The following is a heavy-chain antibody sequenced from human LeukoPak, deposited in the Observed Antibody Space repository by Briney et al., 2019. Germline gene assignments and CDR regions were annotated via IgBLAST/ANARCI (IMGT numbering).Heavy chain of an antibody. J-gene: IGHJ4*02. CDR3: ASSYTYYYDSSGYSLDY. Sequence: SQTLPLTCTVSGGSISSGDYYWSWIRQPPGKGLEWIGYIYYSGSTYYNPSLKSRVTISVDTSKNQFSLKLSSVTAADTAVYYCASSYTYYYDSSGYSLDYWGQGTLVTVSS. V-gene: IGHV4-30-4*08. D-gene: IGHD3-22*01. CDR1: GGSISSGDYY. CDR2: IYYSGST.